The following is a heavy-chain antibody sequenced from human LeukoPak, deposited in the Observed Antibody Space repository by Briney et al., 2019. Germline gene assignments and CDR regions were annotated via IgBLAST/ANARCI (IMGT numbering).Heavy chain of an antibody. CDR2: ISYDGSNK. CDR3: ARDAAVAGAVNWFDP. J-gene: IGHJ5*02. V-gene: IGHV3-30-3*01. CDR1: GFTFSTYT. D-gene: IGHD6-19*01. Sequence: GGSLRLSCAASGFTFSTYTMHWVRQAPGKGLERVAFISYDGSNKYYADSVKGRFTISRDTSKNTLYLQMNSLRAEDTAVYYCARDAAVAGAVNWFDPWGQGTLVTVSS.